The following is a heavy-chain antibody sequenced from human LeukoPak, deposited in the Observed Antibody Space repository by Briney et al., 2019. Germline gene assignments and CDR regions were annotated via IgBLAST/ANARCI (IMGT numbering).Heavy chain of an antibody. CDR3: ARDGSGYCSTTSCYGPWFDP. CDR1: GFTLSIYG. CDR2: IWYDGSTK. D-gene: IGHD2-2*01. J-gene: IGHJ5*02. Sequence: GGSLRLSCAASGFTLSIYGMHWVRQAPGKGLEWVAVIWYDGSTKYYGDSVKGRLTISRDNSKNTLYLQMNSLRAEDTAAYYCARDGSGYCSTTSCYGPWFDPWGQGTLVTVSS. V-gene: IGHV3-33*01.